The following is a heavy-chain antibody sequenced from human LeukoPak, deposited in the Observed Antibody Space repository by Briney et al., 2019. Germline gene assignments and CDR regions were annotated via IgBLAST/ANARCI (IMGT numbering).Heavy chain of an antibody. Sequence: GGSLRLSCAASGFTVSSNYMSWVRQAPGKGLEWVSVIYSGGSTYYADPVKGRFTISRDNSKNTLYLQMNSLRAEDTAVYYCARDHRRWLQLDYWGQGTLVTVSS. V-gene: IGHV3-53*01. J-gene: IGHJ4*02. D-gene: IGHD5-24*01. CDR3: ARDHRRWLQLDY. CDR2: IYSGGST. CDR1: GFTVSSNY.